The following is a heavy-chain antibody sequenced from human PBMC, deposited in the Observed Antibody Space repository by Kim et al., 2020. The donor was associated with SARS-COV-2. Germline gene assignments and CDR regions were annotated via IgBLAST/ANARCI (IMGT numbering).Heavy chain of an antibody. CDR1: GYTFTSYG. CDR3: SRDRGAAAISSIDY. Sequence: ASVKVSCKASGYTFTSYGISWVRQAPGQGLEWMGWISAYNGNTNYAQKLQGRVTMTTDTSTSTAYMELRSLRSDDTAVYYCSRDRGAAAISSIDYWGQGTLVTVSS. D-gene: IGHD2-2*01. V-gene: IGHV1-18*01. CDR2: ISAYNGNT. J-gene: IGHJ4*02.